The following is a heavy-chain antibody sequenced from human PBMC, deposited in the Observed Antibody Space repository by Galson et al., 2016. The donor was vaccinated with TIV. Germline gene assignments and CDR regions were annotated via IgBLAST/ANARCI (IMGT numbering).Heavy chain of an antibody. CDR3: VRKDQVADVCSTTSCSHDH. J-gene: IGHJ4*02. CDR2: IKQDGSES. D-gene: IGHD2-2*01. CDR1: GFTFSTYW. V-gene: IGHV3-7*01. Sequence: LRLSCAVSGFTFSTYWMSWVREAPGKGLEWVAIIKQDGSESYYVDSVRGRFTISRDNAKNSLYLRMNSLRAEDTGVYYCVRKDQVADVCSTTSCSHDHWGQGTLVTVSS.